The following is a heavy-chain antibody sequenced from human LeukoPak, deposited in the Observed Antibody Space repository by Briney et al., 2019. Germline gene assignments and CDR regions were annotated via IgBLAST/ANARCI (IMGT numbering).Heavy chain of an antibody. J-gene: IGHJ5*02. Sequence: ASVKVSCKASGYTFTSYGISWVRQAPGQGLEWMGWNSAYNGNTNYAQKLQGRVTMTTDISTSTAYMELRSLRSDDTAVYYCATTGGAAAGTRWFDPWGQGTLVTVSS. V-gene: IGHV1-18*01. CDR1: GYTFTSYG. CDR2: NSAYNGNT. D-gene: IGHD6-13*01. CDR3: ATTGGAAAGTRWFDP.